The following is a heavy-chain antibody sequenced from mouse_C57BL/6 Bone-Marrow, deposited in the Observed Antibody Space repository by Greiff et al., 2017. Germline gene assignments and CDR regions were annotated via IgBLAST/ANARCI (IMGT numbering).Heavy chain of an antibody. D-gene: IGHD3-1*01. J-gene: IGHJ2*01. CDR1: GFSLTSYG. CDR3: ARWARRYYFDY. V-gene: IGHV2-2*01. Sequence: QVQLQQSGPGLVQPSQSLSITCTVSGFSLTSYGVHWVRQSPGKGLEWLGVIWSGGSTDYNAAFISRLSISKDNSKSQVFFKMNSLQADDTAIYYCARWARRYYFDYWGQGTTLTVSS. CDR2: IWSGGST.